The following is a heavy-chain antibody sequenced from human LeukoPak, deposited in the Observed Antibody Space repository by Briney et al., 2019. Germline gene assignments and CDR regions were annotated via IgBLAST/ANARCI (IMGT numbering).Heavy chain of an antibody. CDR2: ISSSSSTI. D-gene: IGHD6-13*01. CDR1: GFTFSSYS. V-gene: IGHV3-48*01. J-gene: IGHJ4*02. CDR3: AKRSAAGTVGYFDY. Sequence: PGGSLRLSCAASGFTFSSYSMNWVRQAPGKGLEWVSYISSSSSTIYYADSVKGRFTISRDNAKNSLYLQMNSLRAEDTALYYCAKRSAAGTVGYFDYWGQGTLVTVSS.